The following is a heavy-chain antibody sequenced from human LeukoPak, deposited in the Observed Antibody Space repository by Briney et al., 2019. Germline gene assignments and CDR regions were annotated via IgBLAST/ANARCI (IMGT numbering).Heavy chain of an antibody. CDR2: ISSSGSTI. CDR1: GFTFSDYY. Sequence: GGSLRLSCAASGFTFSDYYMSWIRQAPGKGLEWVSCISSSGSTIYYADSVKGRFTISRDNAKNSLYLQMNSLRAEDTAVYYCAKYSSGWYAWFDPWGQGTLVTVSS. CDR3: AKYSSGWYAWFDP. D-gene: IGHD6-19*01. V-gene: IGHV3-11*01. J-gene: IGHJ5*02.